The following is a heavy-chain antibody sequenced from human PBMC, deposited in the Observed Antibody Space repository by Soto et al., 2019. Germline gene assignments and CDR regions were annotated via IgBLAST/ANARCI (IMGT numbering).Heavy chain of an antibody. J-gene: IGHJ6*02. Sequence: GGSLRLSCSASGFPFITYTIYFFRQSPLKGLEWVSSITTGSSRNIFYADSVKGRFTISRDNANNILYLEMDNLRVEDTAVYYCARDDAIFGAIPRMDIWGQGTTVTVSS. V-gene: IGHV3-21*06. CDR1: GFPFITYT. D-gene: IGHD3-3*01. CDR2: ITTGSSRNI. CDR3: ARDDAIFGAIPRMDI.